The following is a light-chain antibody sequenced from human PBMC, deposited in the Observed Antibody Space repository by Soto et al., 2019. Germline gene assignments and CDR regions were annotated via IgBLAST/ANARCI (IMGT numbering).Light chain of an antibody. CDR3: QQTNSFPPP. CDR2: AAS. J-gene: IGKJ4*01. CDR1: QSIGSW. V-gene: IGKV1-12*01. Sequence: DIQMTQSPSSVSASVGDRVTITCRASQSIGSWLAWYQQKPGKAPLLLISAASTLQRGVPSRFSGRRSGTDFTLPISSLQPEGFASYHCQQTNSFPPPSGGGTTVEIK.